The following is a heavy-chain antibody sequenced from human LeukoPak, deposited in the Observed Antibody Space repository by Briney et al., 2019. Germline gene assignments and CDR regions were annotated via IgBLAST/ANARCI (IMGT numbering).Heavy chain of an antibody. Sequence: ASVTVSCKASGYTFTSYGINWVRQAPGQGLEWMGWISAYDGNTKYSQEFQGRVTMTTDTSTSTAYMELRSLRSDDTAVYYCARDLDSFSSGWYVSRVWGQGTLVTVSS. J-gene: IGHJ4*02. V-gene: IGHV1-18*01. CDR1: GYTFTSYG. CDR2: ISAYDGNT. D-gene: IGHD6-19*01. CDR3: ARDLDSFSSGWYVSRV.